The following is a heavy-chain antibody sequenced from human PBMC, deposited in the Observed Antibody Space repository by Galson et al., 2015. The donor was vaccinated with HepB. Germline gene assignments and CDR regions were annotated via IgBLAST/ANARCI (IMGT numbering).Heavy chain of an antibody. CDR3: ARGGCSGGSCYPYYFDY. J-gene: IGHJ4*02. D-gene: IGHD2-15*01. Sequence: TLSLTCTVSGGSISSGGYYWSWIRQHPGKGLEWIGYIYYSGSTYYNPSLKSRVTISVDTSKNQFSLKLSSVTAADTAVYYCARGGCSGGSCYPYYFDYWGQGTLVTVSS. V-gene: IGHV4-31*03. CDR1: GGSISSGGYY. CDR2: IYYSGST.